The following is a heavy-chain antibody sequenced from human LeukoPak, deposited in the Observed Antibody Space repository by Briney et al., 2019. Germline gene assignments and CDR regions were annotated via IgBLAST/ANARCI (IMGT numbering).Heavy chain of an antibody. CDR2: INHSGGT. CDR3: ARSQLWSPFSH. CDR1: GESLSGYY. Sequence: SETLSLTCTVSGESLSGYYCNWILQPPGKGLEWIGEINHSGGTNYNPSLKSRVTISVDTSMNVFSLKLTSVTAADTAVYYCARSQLWSPFSHWGQGTLVTVSS. V-gene: IGHV4-34*01. J-gene: IGHJ4*02. D-gene: IGHD3-10*01.